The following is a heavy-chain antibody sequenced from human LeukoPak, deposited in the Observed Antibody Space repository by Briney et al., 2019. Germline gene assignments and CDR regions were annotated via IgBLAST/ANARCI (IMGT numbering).Heavy chain of an antibody. J-gene: IGHJ3*02. V-gene: IGHV3-20*04. CDR3: ARDRKFTDAFDI. Sequence: GGSLRLSCAASGFTFDDYGMSWVRQAPGKGLEWVSGINWNGGSTGYADSVKGRFTISRDNTKNSLYLQMNSLRAEDTALYYCARDRKFTDAFDIWGQGTMVTVS. CDR2: INWNGGST. CDR1: GFTFDDYG.